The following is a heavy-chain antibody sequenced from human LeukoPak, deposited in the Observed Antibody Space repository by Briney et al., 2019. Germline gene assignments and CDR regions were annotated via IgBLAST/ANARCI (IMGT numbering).Heavy chain of an antibody. D-gene: IGHD2-15*01. CDR2: IYYSGST. V-gene: IGHV4-59*01. Sequence: PSETLSLTCTVSGGSISSYYWSWIRQPPGKGLEWIGSIYYSGSTNYNPSLKSRVTISVDTSKNQFSLKLSSVTAADTAVYYCAAAAGYCSGGSCYSGFYYYGMDVWGQGTTVTVSS. CDR3: AAAAGYCSGGSCYSGFYYYGMDV. J-gene: IGHJ6*02. CDR1: GGSISSYY.